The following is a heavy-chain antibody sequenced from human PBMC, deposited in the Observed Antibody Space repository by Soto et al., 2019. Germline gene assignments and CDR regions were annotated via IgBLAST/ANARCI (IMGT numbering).Heavy chain of an antibody. D-gene: IGHD7-27*01. CDR2: ISSSSSYI. CDR3: ASALTGDYYYYYYMDV. J-gene: IGHJ6*03. CDR1: GFTFSSYS. Sequence: GGSLRLSCVASGFTFSSYSMNWVRQAPGKGLEWVSSISSSSSYIYYADSVKGRFTISRDNAKNSLYLQMNSLRAEDTAVYYCASALTGDYYYYYYMDVWGKGTTVTVSS. V-gene: IGHV3-21*01.